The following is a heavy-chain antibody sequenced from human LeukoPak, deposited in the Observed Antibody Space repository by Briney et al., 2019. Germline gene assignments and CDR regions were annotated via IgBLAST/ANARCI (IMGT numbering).Heavy chain of an antibody. CDR2: IYYSGST. J-gene: IGHJ4*02. Sequence: SETLSLTCTVSGGSISSSSYYWGWIRQPPGKGLEWIGSIYYSGSTYYNPSLKSRVTISVDTSKNQFSLKLSSVNAADTAVYYCARAVYDYIWGSYRFDYWGQGTLVTVSS. V-gene: IGHV4-39*07. CDR3: ARAVYDYIWGSYRFDY. D-gene: IGHD3-16*02. CDR1: GGSISSSSYY.